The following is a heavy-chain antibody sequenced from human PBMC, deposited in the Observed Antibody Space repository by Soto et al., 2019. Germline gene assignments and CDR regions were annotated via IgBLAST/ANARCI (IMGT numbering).Heavy chain of an antibody. Sequence: QVQLQESGPGLVKPSGTLSLTCAVSDGSISSSNCWSWVRQPPGKGLEWIGEIYHSGSTNFNPSLKSRVTISVDKSKNQFSLKLNSVTAADTAVYYCARVSGSYYYGMDVWGQGTTVTVSS. CDR1: DGSISSSNC. CDR3: ARVSGSYYYGMDV. J-gene: IGHJ6*02. CDR2: IYHSGST. V-gene: IGHV4-4*02.